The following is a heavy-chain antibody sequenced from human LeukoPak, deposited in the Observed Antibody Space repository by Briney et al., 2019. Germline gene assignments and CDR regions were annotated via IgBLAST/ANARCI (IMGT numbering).Heavy chain of an antibody. V-gene: IGHV4-34*01. Sequence: SETLSLTCAVYGGSFSGYYWSWIRQPPGKGLEWIGEINHSGSTNYNPSLKSRVTISVDTSKNQFSLKLSSVTAADTAVYYCARGFYYYYDSSGYRGPVFDYWGQGTLVTVSS. J-gene: IGHJ4*02. CDR1: GGSFSGYY. CDR3: ARGFYYYYDSSGYRGPVFDY. D-gene: IGHD3-22*01. CDR2: INHSGST.